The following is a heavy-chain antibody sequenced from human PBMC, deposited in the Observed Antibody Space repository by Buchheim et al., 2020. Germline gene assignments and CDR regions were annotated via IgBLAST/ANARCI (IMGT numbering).Heavy chain of an antibody. CDR3: ARCDASNWNYEAY. V-gene: IGHV3-11*06. D-gene: IGHD1-7*01. J-gene: IGHJ4*02. Sequence: QVQLVESGGGLVKPGGSLRLSCAASGSTFSDYYMSWIRQAPGKGLEWVSYISSSSSHTNYADSVRGRFTISRDNAKKSLYLQMNSLRAEDTAVYYCARCDASNWNYEAYWGQGIL. CDR1: GSTFSDYY. CDR2: ISSSSSHT.